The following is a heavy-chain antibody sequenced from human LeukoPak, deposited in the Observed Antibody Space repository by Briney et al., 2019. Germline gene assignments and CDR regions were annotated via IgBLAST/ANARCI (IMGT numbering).Heavy chain of an antibody. Sequence: SQTLSLTCAVSGGSISSGGYSWSWIRQPPGKGLEWIGYIYHSGSTYYNPSLKSRVTISVDRSKNQFSLKLSSVTAADTAVYYCARSRGITGTTMNWFDPWGQGTLVIVSS. CDR1: GGSISSGGYS. D-gene: IGHD1-7*01. CDR2: IYHSGST. CDR3: ARSRGITGTTMNWFDP. V-gene: IGHV4-30-2*01. J-gene: IGHJ5*02.